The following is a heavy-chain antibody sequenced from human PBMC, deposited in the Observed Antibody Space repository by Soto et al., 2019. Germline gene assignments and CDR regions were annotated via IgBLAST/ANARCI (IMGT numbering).Heavy chain of an antibody. CDR2: INHSGST. V-gene: IGHV4-34*01. J-gene: IGHJ4*02. D-gene: IGHD6-13*01. CDR3: ARGRGMSSSWYVY. Sequence: QVQLQQWGAGLLKPSETLSLTCAVYGGSFSGYYCSWIRQPPGKGLEWIGEINHSGSTNYNPSLKSRVTMSVDTSKNQFSRKLSSVTAADTAVYYCARGRGMSSSWYVYWGQGTLVTVSS. CDR1: GGSFSGYY.